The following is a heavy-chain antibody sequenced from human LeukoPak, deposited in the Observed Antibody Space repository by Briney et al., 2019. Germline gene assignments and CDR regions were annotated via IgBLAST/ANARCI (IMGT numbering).Heavy chain of an antibody. V-gene: IGHV1-18*01. J-gene: IGHJ4*02. Sequence: ASVKVSCKASGYTITNYDISWVRQAPGQGLEWMGWISAYNGNTNYAQKLQGRVTMTTGTSTSTAYMELRSLRSDDTAVYYCARGPAYCGGDCYFDYWGQGTLVTVSS. CDR2: ISAYNGNT. D-gene: IGHD2-21*02. CDR1: GYTITNYD. CDR3: ARGPAYCGGDCYFDY.